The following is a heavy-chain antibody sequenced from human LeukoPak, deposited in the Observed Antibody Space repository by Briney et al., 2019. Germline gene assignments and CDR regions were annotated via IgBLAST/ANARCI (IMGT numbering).Heavy chain of an antibody. D-gene: IGHD6-13*01. CDR2: ISSSSSTI. J-gene: IGHJ4*02. V-gene: IGHV3-48*01. CDR1: GFTFNTYG. Sequence: PGGSLRLSCAASGFTFNTYGMIWVRQAPGKGLEWVSYISSSSSTITYADSVKGRFTISRDNVKNSLYLQMNSLRAEDTAVYYCARETLGIDYWGQGTLVTVSS. CDR3: ARETLGIDY.